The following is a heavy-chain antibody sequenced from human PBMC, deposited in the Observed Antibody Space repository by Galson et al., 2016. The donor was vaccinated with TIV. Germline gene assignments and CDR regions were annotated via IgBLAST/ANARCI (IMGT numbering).Heavy chain of an antibody. CDR3: TRTAMGSTRNAFDI. Sequence: SLRLSCAASGFTFGHYAVNWFRQAPGKGLEWVGFITSKTYGATTEYAASVKGRFTTSRDDSRNIAYLQTNSLKTEDTAVYYCTRTAMGSTRNAFDIWGQGTVVTVSS. CDR2: ITSKTYGATT. CDR1: GFTFGHYA. J-gene: IGHJ3*02. D-gene: IGHD1-1*01. V-gene: IGHV3-49*03.